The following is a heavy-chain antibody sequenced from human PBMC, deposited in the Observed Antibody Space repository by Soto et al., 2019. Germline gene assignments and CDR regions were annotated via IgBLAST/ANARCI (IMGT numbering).Heavy chain of an antibody. J-gene: IGHJ6*02. CDR3: ARSQGSSTSLEIYYYYYYGMDV. Sequence: QVQLVQSGAEVKKPGSSVKVSCKASGGTFSSYAISWVRQAPGQGLEWMGGIIPISDTTTYAQKFQGRVTITEDESTSTAYMELSSLRSEDTAVYYCARSQGSSTSLEIYYYYYYGMDVWGQGTTVTVSS. V-gene: IGHV1-69*01. CDR1: GGTFSSYA. D-gene: IGHD2-2*01. CDR2: IIPISDTT.